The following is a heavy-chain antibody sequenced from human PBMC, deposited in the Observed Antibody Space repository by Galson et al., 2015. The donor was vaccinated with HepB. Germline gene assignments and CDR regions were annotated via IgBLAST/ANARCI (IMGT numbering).Heavy chain of an antibody. CDR2: ISGSAVST. CDR3: AKDIWLGGSTVAYDAFDM. CDR1: GFMFGNYG. V-gene: IGHV3-23*01. D-gene: IGHD1-26*01. J-gene: IGHJ3*02. Sequence: SLRLSCAASGFMFGNYGMGWVRRAPGKGLEWVSSISGSAVSTFYADSVRGRFTISRDNSKNTLHLQMDSLRAEDTAVYYCAKDIWLGGSTVAYDAFDMWGQGTMVTVSS.